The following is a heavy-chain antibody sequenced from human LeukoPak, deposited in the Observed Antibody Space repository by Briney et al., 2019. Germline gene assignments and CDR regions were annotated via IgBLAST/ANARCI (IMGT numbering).Heavy chain of an antibody. V-gene: IGHV4-34*01. Sequence: SETLSLTCAVYGGSFSGYYWSWIRQPPGKGLEWIGEINHSGSTNYNPSLKSRVTISVDTSKNQFSLKLSSVTAADTAVYCCASNPMTTVTNNWFDPWGQGTLVTVSS. D-gene: IGHD4-17*01. CDR1: GGSFSGYY. CDR3: ASNPMTTVTNNWFDP. J-gene: IGHJ5*02. CDR2: INHSGST.